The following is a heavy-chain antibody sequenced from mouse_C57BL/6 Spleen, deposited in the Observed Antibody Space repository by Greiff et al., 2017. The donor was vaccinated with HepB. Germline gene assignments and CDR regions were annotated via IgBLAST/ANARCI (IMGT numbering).Heavy chain of an antibody. V-gene: IGHV3-6*01. J-gene: IGHJ1*03. CDR3: ARVTRYFDV. Sequence: EVQLQQSGPGLVKPSQSLSLTCSVTGYSITSGYYWNWIRQFPGNKLEWMGYISYDGSNNYNPSLKNRISITRDTSKNQFFLKLNSVTTEDTATYYCARVTRYFDVWGTGTTVTVSS. CDR2: ISYDGSN. CDR1: GYSITSGYY. D-gene: IGHD2-12*01.